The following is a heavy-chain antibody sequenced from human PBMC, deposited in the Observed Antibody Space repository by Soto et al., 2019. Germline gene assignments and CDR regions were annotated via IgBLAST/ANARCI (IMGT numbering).Heavy chain of an antibody. CDR3: AGSYKYYYYYGMDV. D-gene: IGHD3-10*01. V-gene: IGHV3-48*01. CDR1: GFTFSSYS. CDR2: ISSSSSTI. J-gene: IGHJ6*02. Sequence: GGSLRLSCAASGFTFSSYSMNWVRQAPGKGLEWVSYISSSSSTIYYADSVKGRFTISRDNAKNSLYLQMNSLRAEDTAVYYCAGSYKYYYYYGMDVWGQGTTVTVSS.